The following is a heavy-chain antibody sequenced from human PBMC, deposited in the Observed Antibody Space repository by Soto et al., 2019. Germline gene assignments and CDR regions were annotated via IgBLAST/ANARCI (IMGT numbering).Heavy chain of an antibody. Sequence: GGSLRLSCAASGFTFSSYSMNWVRQAPGKGLEWVSSISSSGSYIYYADSVKGRFTISRDNAKNSLYLQMNSLRAEDMAVYYCASSIAAAAHQLGAFDIWGQGTMVTVSS. J-gene: IGHJ3*02. CDR3: ASSIAAAAHQLGAFDI. V-gene: IGHV3-21*01. CDR2: ISSSGSYI. D-gene: IGHD6-13*01. CDR1: GFTFSSYS.